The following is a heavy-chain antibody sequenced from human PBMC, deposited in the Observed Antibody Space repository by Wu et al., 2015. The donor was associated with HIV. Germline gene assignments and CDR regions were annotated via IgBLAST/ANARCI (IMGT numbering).Heavy chain of an antibody. J-gene: IGHJ4*02. V-gene: IGHV1-8*01. CDR2: MNPNSGNT. CDR1: GYTFTSYD. CDR3: ARAWRLGIAVAPYYFDY. Sequence: QVQLVQSGAEVKKPGASVKVSCKASGYTFTSYDINWVRQATGQGLEWMGWMNPNSGNTGYAQKFQGRVTMTRNTSISTAYMELSSLRSEDTAVYYCARAWRLGIAVAPYYFDYWGQGTLVTVSS. D-gene: IGHD6-19*01.